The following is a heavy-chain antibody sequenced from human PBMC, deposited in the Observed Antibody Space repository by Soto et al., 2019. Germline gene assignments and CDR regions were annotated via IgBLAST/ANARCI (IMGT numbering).Heavy chain of an antibody. CDR2: ISAYNGNT. D-gene: IGHD3-10*01. CDR1: GYTFTSYG. J-gene: IGHJ6*02. Sequence: QVQLVQSGAEVKKPGASVKVSCKASGYTFTSYGISWVRQAPGQGLEWMGWISAYNGNTNYAQKLQGRVTMTTDTSTSTAYMELRSLRSDDTAVYYCARDRAQRFGELHYYYYGMDVWGQGTTVTVSS. CDR3: ARDRAQRFGELHYYYYGMDV. V-gene: IGHV1-18*01.